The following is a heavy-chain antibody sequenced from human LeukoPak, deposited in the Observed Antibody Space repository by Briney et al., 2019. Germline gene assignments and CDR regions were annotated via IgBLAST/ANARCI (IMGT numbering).Heavy chain of an antibody. CDR3: ASSAYYYYYMDV. V-gene: IGHV4-38-2*02. CDR1: GYSISSGYY. CDR2: IYHSGST. Sequence: SETLSLTCIVSGYSISSGYYWGWIRQPPGKGLEWIGSIYHSGSTYYNPSLKSRVTISVDTSKNQFSLKLSSVTAADTAVYYCASSAYYYYYMDVWGKGTTVTVSS. J-gene: IGHJ6*03.